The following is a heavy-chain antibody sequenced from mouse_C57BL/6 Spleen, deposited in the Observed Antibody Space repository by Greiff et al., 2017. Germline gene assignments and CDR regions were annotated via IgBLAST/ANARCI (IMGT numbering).Heavy chain of an antibody. CDR3: ARSSYGSVFDY. V-gene: IGHV1-63*01. CDR2: IYPGGGYT. Sequence: QVHVKQSGAELVRPGTSVKMSCKASGYTFTNYWIGWAKQRPGHGLEWIGDIYPGGGYTNYNEKFKGKATLTADKSSSTAYMQFSSLTSEDSAIYYCARSSYGSVFDYWGQGTTLTVSS. D-gene: IGHD1-1*01. CDR1: GYTFTNYW. J-gene: IGHJ2*01.